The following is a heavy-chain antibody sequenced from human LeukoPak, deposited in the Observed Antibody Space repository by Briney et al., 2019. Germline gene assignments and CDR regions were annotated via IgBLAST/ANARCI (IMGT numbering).Heavy chain of an antibody. CDR2: ISAYNGNT. Sequence: ASVKVSCKASGYTFTSYGISWVRQAPGQGLEWMGWISAYNGNTNYAQKLQGRVTMTTDTSTSTAYMELRSLRSDDTAVYYCAIGGPRYYYDSSGYFDAFDIWGQGTMVTVSS. D-gene: IGHD3-22*01. CDR1: GYTFTSYG. CDR3: AIGGPRYYYDSSGYFDAFDI. V-gene: IGHV1-18*01. J-gene: IGHJ3*02.